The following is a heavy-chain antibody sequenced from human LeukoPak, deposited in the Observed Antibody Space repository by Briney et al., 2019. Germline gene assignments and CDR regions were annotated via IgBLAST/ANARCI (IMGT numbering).Heavy chain of an antibody. CDR3: ARLNGGIERDY. CDR2: IYYSGST. J-gene: IGHJ4*02. Sequence: PSETLSLTCTVSGGSISSSSYYWGWIRQPPGKGLEWIGSIYYSGSTYYNPSLKSRVTISVDTSKNQFSLKLSSVTAADTAVYYCARLNGGIERDYWGQGTLVTVSS. D-gene: IGHD4-23*01. CDR1: GGSISSSSYY. V-gene: IGHV4-39*01.